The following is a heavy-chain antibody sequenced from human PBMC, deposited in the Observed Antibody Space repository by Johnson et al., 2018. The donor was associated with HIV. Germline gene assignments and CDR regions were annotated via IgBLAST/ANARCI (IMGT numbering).Heavy chain of an antibody. Sequence: VQLVESGGGVVQPGRSLRLSCAASGFTFSSYAMSWVRQAPGKGLEWVSAISGSGGSTYYADSVKGRFTISRDNSKNTLYLQMNSLSAEDTAVYYCAKDGHSYGRGPDAFEIWGQGTMVTVSS. J-gene: IGHJ3*02. D-gene: IGHD5-18*01. CDR1: GFTFSSYA. CDR2: ISGSGGST. V-gene: IGHV3-23*04. CDR3: AKDGHSYGRGPDAFEI.